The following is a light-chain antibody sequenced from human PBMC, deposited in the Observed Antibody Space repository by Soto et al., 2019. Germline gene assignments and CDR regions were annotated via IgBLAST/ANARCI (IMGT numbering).Light chain of an antibody. CDR3: QQRSNWPST. Sequence: EIVLTQSPATLSLSPGERATLSCRASQGVSRYLAWYQQKPGQAPRLLIYDASNRATGIPTRFSGSGSGTDFALTISSLEPEDVAVYYCQQRSNWPSTFGGGTKVEIK. V-gene: IGKV3-11*01. CDR2: DAS. CDR1: QGVSRY. J-gene: IGKJ4*01.